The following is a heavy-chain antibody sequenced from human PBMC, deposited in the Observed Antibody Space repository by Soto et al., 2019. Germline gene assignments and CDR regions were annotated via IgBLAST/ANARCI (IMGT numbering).Heavy chain of an antibody. CDR1: DGSISSYF. CDR3: VGAHYRGSRPFDK. J-gene: IGHJ4*02. V-gene: IGHV4-59*01. Sequence: QMQLQESGPGLVKPSATLSLTCTVSDGSISSYFWTWIRQPPGKGLEWIGYVYYSGGTNYNPSLMGRVTISVDTYKNQFSLNLSSVTAADTAVYYCVGAHYRGSRPFDKWGQGTLVTVSS. CDR2: VYYSGGT. D-gene: IGHD5-12*01.